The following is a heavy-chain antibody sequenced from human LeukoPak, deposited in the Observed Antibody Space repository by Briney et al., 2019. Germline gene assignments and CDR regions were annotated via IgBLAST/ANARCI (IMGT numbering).Heavy chain of an antibody. D-gene: IGHD6-13*01. Sequence: PSETLSLTCTVSGGSISSYYWTWIRQPAGKGLEWIGRIYTSGSTNYNPSLKSRVTMSVDTSKNQFSLKLSSVTAADTAVYYCAMGRAYSSCWLSWFDPWGQGTLVTVSS. CDR1: GGSISSYY. CDR3: AMGRAYSSCWLSWFDP. J-gene: IGHJ5*02. V-gene: IGHV4-4*07. CDR2: IYTSGST.